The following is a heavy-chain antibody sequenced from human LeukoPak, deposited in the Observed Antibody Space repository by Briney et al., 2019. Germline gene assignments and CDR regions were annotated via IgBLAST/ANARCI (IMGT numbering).Heavy chain of an antibody. CDR3: ARAQYYSDNTGYYYLHY. CDR2: ISSSSSTI. D-gene: IGHD3-22*01. CDR1: GFTFSSYH. J-gene: IGHJ4*02. V-gene: IGHV3-48*01. Sequence: GRSLRLSCAASGFTFSSYHMNWVRQAPGKGLEWVSYISSSSSTIYYADSVKGRFTISRDNAKNSLYLQTNSLRVEDTAVYYCARAQYYSDNTGYYYLHYWGQGTLVTVSS.